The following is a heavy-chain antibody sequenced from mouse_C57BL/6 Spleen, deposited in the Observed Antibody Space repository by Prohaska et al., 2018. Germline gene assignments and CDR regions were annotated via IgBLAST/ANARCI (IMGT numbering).Heavy chain of an antibody. CDR2: IHPNSGST. J-gene: IGHJ4*01. V-gene: IGHV1-64*01. CDR1: GYTFTSYW. Sequence: QVQLQQPGAELVKPGASVKLSCKASGYTFTSYWMHWVKQRPGQGLEWIGMIHPNSGSTNKKEKLKSKATLTVDNSSSTASLQLSSLTSKDSAVYYCARSKAYYGLYAMDYWGQGTSVTVSS. D-gene: IGHD2-10*01. CDR3: ARSKAYYGLYAMDY.